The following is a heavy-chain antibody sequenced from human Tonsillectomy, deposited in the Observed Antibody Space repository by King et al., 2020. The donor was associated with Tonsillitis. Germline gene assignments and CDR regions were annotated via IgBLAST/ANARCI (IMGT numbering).Heavy chain of an antibody. CDR2: ISGSGGST. D-gene: IGHD3-3*01. J-gene: IGHJ4*02. Sequence: VQLVESGGGLVQPGGSLRLSCAASGFTFSSYAMSWVRQAPGKGLEWVSAISGSGGSTYYADSVKGRFTISRDNSNNTLYLQMNSLRAEDTAVYYCAGYYDFWSGYHKTTSYYFDYWGQGTLVTVSS. CDR3: AGYYDFWSGYHKTTSYYFDY. CDR1: GFTFSSYA. V-gene: IGHV3-23*04.